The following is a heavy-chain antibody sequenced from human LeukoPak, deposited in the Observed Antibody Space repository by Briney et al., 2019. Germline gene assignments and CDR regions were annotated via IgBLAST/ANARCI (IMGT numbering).Heavy chain of an antibody. CDR3: ATWAFYHDLDV. CDR2: ISAEGRT. D-gene: IGHD3-16*01. Sequence: GGSLRLSCTASGFNIEKYAMHWVRQRPGKGLEWDGVISAEGRTDHADSVRGRFTISRDNSKESLFLQMTSLRDEDTALYYCATWAFYHDLDVWGQGTTVTVSS. CDR1: GFNIEKYA. J-gene: IGHJ6*02. V-gene: IGHV3-43*02.